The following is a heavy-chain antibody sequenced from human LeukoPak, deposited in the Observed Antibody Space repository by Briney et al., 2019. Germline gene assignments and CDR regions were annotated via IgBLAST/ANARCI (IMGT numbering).Heavy chain of an antibody. D-gene: IGHD3-22*01. J-gene: IGHJ5*02. V-gene: IGHV3-11*01. Sequence: GGSLRLSCAASGFTFSDYYMSWIRQAPGKGLEWVSYISSSGSTIYYADSVKGRFTISRDNAKNSLYLQMNSLRAEDTAVYYCARDPYYYDSSGYYLNWFDPWGQGTLVTVSS. CDR3: ARDPYYYDSSGYYLNWFDP. CDR1: GFTFSDYY. CDR2: ISSSGSTI.